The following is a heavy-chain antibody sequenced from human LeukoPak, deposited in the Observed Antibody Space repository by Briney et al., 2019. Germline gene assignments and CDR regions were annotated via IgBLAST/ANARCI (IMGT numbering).Heavy chain of an antibody. Sequence: SETLSLTCTVSGGSVGSYYWSWIRQPAGKGLEWIGRMFISGSTYYNPSLKNRVAMSVDTSKNQFSLKLSSVTAADTAVYYCAKDVSMHGSDYRWYFDLWGCGTLVTVSS. CDR2: MFISGST. CDR3: AKDVSMHGSDYRWYFDL. J-gene: IGHJ2*01. CDR1: GGSVGSYY. V-gene: IGHV4-4*07. D-gene: IGHD1-26*01.